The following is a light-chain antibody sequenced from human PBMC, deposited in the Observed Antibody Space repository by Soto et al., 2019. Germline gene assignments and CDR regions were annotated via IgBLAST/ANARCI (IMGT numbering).Light chain of an antibody. CDR1: HDINIF. CDR3: QQTYTTPLT. Sequence: DIQMTQSPSSLSASVGDRVTITCRASHDINIFLNWYQQKPGRAPKLLIFASFTLESGVPSRFSGSGSGTDFTLTIASLQPEDFATYFCQQTYTTPLTFGGGSKVEI. J-gene: IGKJ4*01. V-gene: IGKV1-39*01. CDR2: ASF.